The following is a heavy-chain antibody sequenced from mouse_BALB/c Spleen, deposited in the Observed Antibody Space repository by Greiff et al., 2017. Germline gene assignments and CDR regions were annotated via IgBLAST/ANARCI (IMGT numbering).Heavy chain of an antibody. CDR3: EGGAIIGGFAY. CDR2: IYPGGGST. V-gene: IGHV1S56*01. J-gene: IGHJ3*01. CDR1: GFTFTSYY. Sequence: VMLQQSGPELVQPGASVKMSCKASGFTFTSYYIHWVKQRPGKGLEWIGWIYPGGGSTKYNEKFKGKTTLTADKSSSTAYMMLSSLTSEDSAIYFREGGAIIGGFAYWGQGTLVTVSA.